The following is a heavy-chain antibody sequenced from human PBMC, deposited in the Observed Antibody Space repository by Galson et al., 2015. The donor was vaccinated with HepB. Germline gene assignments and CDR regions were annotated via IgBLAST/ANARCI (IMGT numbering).Heavy chain of an antibody. V-gene: IGHV1-3*01. CDR2: INPGNGNT. CDR3: ARGLWFGSSPNWLDP. J-gene: IGHJ5*02. CDR1: GYTFTSYV. Sequence: SVKVSCKASGYTFTSYVMHWVRQAPGQRLEWMGWINPGNGNTEYSQKFQGRVTITRDTSASTAYMELSSLRSDDTAVYYCARGLWFGSSPNWLDPWGQGTLVTVSS. D-gene: IGHD3-10*01.